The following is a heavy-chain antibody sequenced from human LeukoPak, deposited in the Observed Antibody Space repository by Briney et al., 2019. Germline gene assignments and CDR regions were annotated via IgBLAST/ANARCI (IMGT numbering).Heavy chain of an antibody. CDR1: GYTFTSYG. V-gene: IGHV1-18*01. CDR3: ARGRSGSYCVDY. Sequence: ASVKVSCKASGYTFTSYGISSVRHAPGQGLEWMGWISAYNGNTNYAQKLQGRVTMTTDTSTSTAYMELRSLGSEDTAVYYCARGRSGSYCVDYWGQGTLVTVSS. CDR2: ISAYNGNT. D-gene: IGHD1-26*01. J-gene: IGHJ4*02.